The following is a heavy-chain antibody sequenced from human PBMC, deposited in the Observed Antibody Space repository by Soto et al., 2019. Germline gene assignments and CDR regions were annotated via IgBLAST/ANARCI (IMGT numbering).Heavy chain of an antibody. V-gene: IGHV3-53*01. CDR3: AFQPYYSSSTSYSHLYFHH. Sequence: EVQLVESGGGLIQPGGSLRLSCAASGFTVSGHFMSWVRQAPGKGLEWVSVIYSGGNTYYADSVKGRFTISRDNSKNTLYLQMNSLRAEDTAVYFCAFQPYYSSSTSYSHLYFHHWGQGTLVTVSS. J-gene: IGHJ1*01. D-gene: IGHD2-2*01. CDR2: IYSGGNT. CDR1: GFTVSGHF.